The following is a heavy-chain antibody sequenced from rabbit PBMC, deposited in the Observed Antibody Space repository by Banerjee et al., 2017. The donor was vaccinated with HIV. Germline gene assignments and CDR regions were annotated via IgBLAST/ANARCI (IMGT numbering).Heavy chain of an antibody. CDR1: GFSFSSSYY. V-gene: IGHV1S40*01. J-gene: IGHJ4*01. Sequence: QSLEESGGGLVKPEGSLTLTCTASGFSFSSSYYMCWVRQAPGKGPEWIACIYTSSGSTYYASWAKGRFTISKTSSTTVALQMTSLTAADTATYFCARAGGYTGYGVYGLWGQGTLVTVS. D-gene: IGHD3-1*01. CDR2: IYTSSGST. CDR3: ARAGGYTGYGVYGL.